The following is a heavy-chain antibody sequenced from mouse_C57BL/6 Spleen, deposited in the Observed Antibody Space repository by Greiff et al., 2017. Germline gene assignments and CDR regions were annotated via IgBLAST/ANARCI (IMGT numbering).Heavy chain of an antibody. CDR1: GYTFTSYW. V-gene: IGHV1-69*01. CDR3: ASNLLYLDAMDY. CDR2: IDPSDSYT. D-gene: IGHD2-12*01. J-gene: IGHJ4*01. Sequence: QVQLQQPGAELVMPGASVKLSCKASGYTFTSYWMHWVKQRPGQGLEWIGEIDPSDSYTNYNQKFKGKSTLTVDKSSSTAYMQLSSLTSEDSAVYYCASNLLYLDAMDYWGQGTSVTVSS.